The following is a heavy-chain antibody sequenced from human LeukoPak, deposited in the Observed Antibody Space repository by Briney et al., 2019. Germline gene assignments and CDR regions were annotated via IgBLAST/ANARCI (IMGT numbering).Heavy chain of an antibody. J-gene: IGHJ3*02. CDR3: ARDPYDSSGYGAFDI. Sequence: GGSLRLSCAASGFTFNTYHLNWVRQAPGQGLEWVANIKEDGSEKYCVDSVKGRFTISRDNAKNSLNLQMNSLRVEDTAVYYCARDPYDSSGYGAFDIWGQGTLVTVSS. CDR2: IKEDGSEK. CDR1: GFTFNTYH. D-gene: IGHD3-22*01. V-gene: IGHV3-7*01.